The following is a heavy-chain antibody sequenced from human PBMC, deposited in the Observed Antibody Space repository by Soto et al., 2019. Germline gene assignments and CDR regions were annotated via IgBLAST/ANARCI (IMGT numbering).Heavy chain of an antibody. Sequence: PSETLSLTCSVSGFAISRGYYWSWVRQPPGKGLEWIGSIYPSVSSYHNPSLATRLRLSIDTSKNQFTLNLTSVTAADTALYFCASEKVGTTLFDNWGQGIQVTVSS. CDR1: GFAISRGYY. J-gene: IGHJ4*02. D-gene: IGHD1-1*01. CDR2: IYPSVSS. V-gene: IGHV4-38-2*02. CDR3: ASEKVGTTLFDN.